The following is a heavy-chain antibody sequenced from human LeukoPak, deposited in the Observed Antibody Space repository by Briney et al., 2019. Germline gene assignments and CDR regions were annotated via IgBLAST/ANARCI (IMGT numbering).Heavy chain of an antibody. D-gene: IGHD3-10*01. CDR2: INPNSGAT. CDR3: AREGREFGPHKLAGFDY. V-gene: IGHV1-2*02. J-gene: IGHJ4*02. CDR1: GYTFTGYY. Sequence: ASVKVSCKASGYTFTGYYMHWVRQAPGQGLEWMGWINPNSGATNYVQEFQGRVTMTRDTSITTAYMELSGLRSDDTAVYYCAREGREFGPHKLAGFDYWGQGTLVTVSS.